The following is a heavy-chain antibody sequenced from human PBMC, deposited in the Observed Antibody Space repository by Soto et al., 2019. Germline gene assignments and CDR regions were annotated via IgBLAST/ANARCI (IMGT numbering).Heavy chain of an antibody. J-gene: IGHJ4*02. D-gene: IGHD5-18*01. CDR3: ARRYGSCFDY. CDR1: GGSVSSGYYY. V-gene: IGHV4-30-4*01. CDR2: IYYSGNT. Sequence: SETLSLTCTVSGGSVSSGYYYWSWIRQTPGKGLEWIGNIYYSGNTNYNPSLKSRVIISVDTSKNQFSLKLSSVTAADTAVYYCARRYGSCFDYWGQGTLVTVSS.